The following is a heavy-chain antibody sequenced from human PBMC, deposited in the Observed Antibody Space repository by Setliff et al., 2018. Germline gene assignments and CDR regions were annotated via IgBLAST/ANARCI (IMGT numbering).Heavy chain of an antibody. CDR3: ATRLGDF. J-gene: IGHJ4*02. CDR1: GFTFSDAW. V-gene: IGHV3-15*01. Sequence: PGGSLRLSCAASGFTFSDAWMNGVRQAPGKGLEWVGRIKSKADGGTADFAAPVKGRFTISRDDSKNTMSLQMNSLKTEDTAVYFCATRLGDFWGQGTLVTVSS. CDR2: IKSKADGGTA.